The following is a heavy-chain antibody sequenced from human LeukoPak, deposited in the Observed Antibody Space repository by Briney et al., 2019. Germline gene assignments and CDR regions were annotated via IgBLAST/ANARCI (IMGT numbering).Heavy chain of an antibody. D-gene: IGHD4-17*01. CDR1: GGSISSYY. Sequence: RSETLSLTCTVSGGSISSYYWSWIRQPPGKGLEWIGYIYYSGSTNYNPSLKSRVTMSVDTSKNQFSLKVSSVTAADTAVYYCARYGDFDRNFDYWGQGTLVTVSS. V-gene: IGHV4-59*01. CDR2: IYYSGST. J-gene: IGHJ4*02. CDR3: ARYGDFDRNFDY.